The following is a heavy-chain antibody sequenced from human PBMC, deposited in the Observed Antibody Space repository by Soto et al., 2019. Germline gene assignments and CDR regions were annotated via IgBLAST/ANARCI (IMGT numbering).Heavy chain of an antibody. CDR3: AKSSAEGSYYYYGMDV. V-gene: IGHV3-30*18. Sequence: QVQLVESGGGVVQPGRSLRLSCAASGFTFSSYGMHWVRQAPGKGLEWVAVISYDGSNKYYADSVKGRFTISRDNSKNTLYLQMNSLRAEDTAVYYCAKSSAEGSYYYYGMDVWGQGTTVTVSS. CDR2: ISYDGSNK. J-gene: IGHJ6*02. D-gene: IGHD6-25*01. CDR1: GFTFSSYG.